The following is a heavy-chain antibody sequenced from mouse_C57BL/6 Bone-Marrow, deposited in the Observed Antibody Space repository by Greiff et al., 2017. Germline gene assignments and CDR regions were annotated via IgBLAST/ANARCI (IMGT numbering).Heavy chain of an antibody. CDR2: ISDGGSYT. D-gene: IGHD2-5*01. Sequence: EVQVVESGGGLVKPGGSLKLSCAASGFTFSSYAMSWVRQTPEKRLEWVATISDGGSYTYYPDNVKGRFTISRDNAKNNLYLQMSHLKSVDTAMYYCARYYSSSWFAYWGQGTLVTVSA. CDR3: ARYYSSSWFAY. J-gene: IGHJ3*01. CDR1: GFTFSSYA. V-gene: IGHV5-4*01.